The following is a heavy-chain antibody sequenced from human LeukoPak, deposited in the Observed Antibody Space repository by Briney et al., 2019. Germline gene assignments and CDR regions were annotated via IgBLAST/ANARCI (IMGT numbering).Heavy chain of an antibody. Sequence: GGSLRLSCEASGFTFSNTWMSWVRQAPGKGLEWVGRIKSKSDGGTTDYAAPVKGKFTISRDDSKNTLYMQMNSLKTEDTAVYYCSTDSRVQHWGQGTLVTVYS. V-gene: IGHV3-15*01. CDR3: STDSRVQH. CDR2: IKSKSDGGTT. D-gene: IGHD3-10*01. J-gene: IGHJ4*02. CDR1: GFTFSNTW.